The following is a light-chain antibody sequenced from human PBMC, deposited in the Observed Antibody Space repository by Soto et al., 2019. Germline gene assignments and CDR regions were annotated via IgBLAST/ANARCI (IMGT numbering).Light chain of an antibody. Sequence: QSVLTQSSSASASLGSSVKLTCTLSSGHSSDIIAWHQQQPGKAPRYLMKLEGSGSYNKGSGVPARFSGSSSGADRYLTISHLQFEDEADYYCETWDSNTRVFGGGTKLTVL. CDR3: ETWDSNTRV. CDR1: SGHSSDI. J-gene: IGLJ3*02. V-gene: IGLV4-60*02. CDR2: LEGSGSY.